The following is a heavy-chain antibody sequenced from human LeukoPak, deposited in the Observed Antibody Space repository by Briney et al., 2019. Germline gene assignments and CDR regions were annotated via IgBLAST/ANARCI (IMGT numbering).Heavy chain of an antibody. CDR2: IYYSGST. D-gene: IGHD3-9*01. CDR1: GGSISSSSYY. J-gene: IGHJ4*02. V-gene: IGHV4-39*01. CDR3: ARHSNDWLSDYYFVY. Sequence: PSETLSLTCTVSGGSISSSSYYWGWIRQPPGKGLAWIGSIYYSGSTYYNPSLKSRVTISVDTSKNQFSLKLSSVTAADTAVYYCARHSNDWLSDYYFVYWGQGTLVTVSS.